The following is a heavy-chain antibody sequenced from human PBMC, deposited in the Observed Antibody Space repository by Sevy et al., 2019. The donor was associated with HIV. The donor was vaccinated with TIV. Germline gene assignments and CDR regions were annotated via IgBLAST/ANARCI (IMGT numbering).Heavy chain of an antibody. CDR2: ISSHGSTL. CDR3: ARDYQESHDFWSGHYFSYGMDV. V-gene: IGHV3-48*02. J-gene: IGHJ6*02. D-gene: IGHD3-3*01. CDR1: GFTFSRYS. Sequence: GGSLRLSCAASGFTFSRYSMNWVRQAPGKGLEWVSYISSHGSTLYYADSVKGRFTISRDNAVNSLYLQMNSLRDEDTAVYYCARDYQESHDFWSGHYFSYGMDVWGQGTTVTVSS.